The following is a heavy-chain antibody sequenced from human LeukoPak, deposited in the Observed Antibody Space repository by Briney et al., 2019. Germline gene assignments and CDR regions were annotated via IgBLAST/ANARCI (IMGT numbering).Heavy chain of an antibody. Sequence: SETLSLACTVSGGSISSGGYYWSWIRQHPGKGLEWIGYIYYSGSTYYNPSLKSRVTISVDTSKNQFSLKLSSVTAADTAVYYCARAKQWLDFDYWGQGTLVTVSS. CDR3: ARAKQWLDFDY. CDR1: GGSISSGGYY. D-gene: IGHD6-19*01. CDR2: IYYSGST. V-gene: IGHV4-31*03. J-gene: IGHJ4*02.